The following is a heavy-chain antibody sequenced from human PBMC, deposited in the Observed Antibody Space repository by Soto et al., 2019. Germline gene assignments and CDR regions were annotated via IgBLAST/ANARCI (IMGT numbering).Heavy chain of an antibody. CDR1: GFTFSNFA. V-gene: IGHV3-23*01. Sequence: PGGSLRLSCAASGFTFSNFAMTWVRQAPGKGLEWVSMISGDGGSTYYADSVKGRFSISRDNSKNTLYLQMNSLRAEDTAVYYCAKKLMTTVGLTCFGPWGQGTLVTVSS. CDR2: ISGDGGST. CDR3: AKKLMTTVGLTCFGP. J-gene: IGHJ5*02. D-gene: IGHD4-4*01.